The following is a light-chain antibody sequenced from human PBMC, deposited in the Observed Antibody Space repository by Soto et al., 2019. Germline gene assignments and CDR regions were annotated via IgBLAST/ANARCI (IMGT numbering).Light chain of an antibody. CDR2: LAS. Sequence: IMLTHSPLSLPVTPVKPAYIAFISGHIFLHINGYNYLDWYLQKPGQSPQLLIYLASNRASGVPDRFSGSGSGTDFKLKISRVEAEDFGVYYCMQALQTPQTFGQGTKGDIK. V-gene: IGKV2-28*01. CDR1: HIFLHINGYNY. J-gene: IGKJ1*01. CDR3: MQALQTPQT.